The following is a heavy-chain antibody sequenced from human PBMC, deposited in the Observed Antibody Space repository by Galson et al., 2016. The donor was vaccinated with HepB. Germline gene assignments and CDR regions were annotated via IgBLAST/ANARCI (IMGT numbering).Heavy chain of an antibody. V-gene: IGHV3-30*04. D-gene: IGHD3-10*01. Sequence: FLRLSCAASGFTFSSYAIDWVRPAPGKGLEWVAVISYDGNNKYYADSVKGRFTISRDNSNKTLYLQMNSLRSEDTAVYYCARDYLRDYFDYWGQGTLVTVSS. CDR2: ISYDGNNK. CDR1: GFTFSSYA. CDR3: ARDYLRDYFDY. J-gene: IGHJ4*02.